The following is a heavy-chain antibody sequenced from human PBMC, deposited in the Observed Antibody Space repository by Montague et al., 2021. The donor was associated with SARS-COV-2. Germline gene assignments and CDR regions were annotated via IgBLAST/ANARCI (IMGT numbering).Heavy chain of an antibody. V-gene: IGHV4-61*01. CDR3: ARTGYESDGYYYFYHD. CDR1: GASISSGNSY. Sequence: SETLSLTCTVSGASISSGNSYWNWIRQPQGQGLEWFGYISYSANTNSCPSLKSRVTISVSTSKNQLSLKLISATAAATAVYYCARTGYESDGYYYFYHDWGQGTLVTVSS. CDR2: ISYSANT. D-gene: IGHD3-22*01. J-gene: IGHJ4*02.